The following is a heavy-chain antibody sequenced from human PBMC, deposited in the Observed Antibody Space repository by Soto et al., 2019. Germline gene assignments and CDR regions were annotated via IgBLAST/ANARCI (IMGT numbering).Heavy chain of an antibody. CDR2: IYYSGST. D-gene: IGHD6-13*01. V-gene: IGHV4-59*01. CDR1: GGSISSYY. J-gene: IGHJ6*01. CDR3: ARDGRYSCCWYGSGREDGMDA. Sequence: LSLTCTVSGGSISSYYWSWIRQPPGKGLEWIGYIYYSGSTNYNPSLKSRVTISVDTSKNQFSLKLSSVTAADTAVYYCARDGRYSCCWYGSGREDGMDAWGQWTTVTVSS.